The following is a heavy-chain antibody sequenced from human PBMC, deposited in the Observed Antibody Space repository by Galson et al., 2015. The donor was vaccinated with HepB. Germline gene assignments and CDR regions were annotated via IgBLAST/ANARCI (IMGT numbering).Heavy chain of an antibody. D-gene: IGHD3-10*01. J-gene: IGHJ4*02. V-gene: IGHV1-69*13. Sequence: SVKVSCKASGGTFSSYSITWVRQAPGQGLEWMGGIIPIFGTANYAQNFQGRVTNAADESTSTAYIGQRSLRYEDTAVYYCAYFTSGSAEDFNYWGPGTLVTVSS. CDR3: AYFTSGSAEDFNY. CDR1: GGTFSSYS. CDR2: IIPIFGTA.